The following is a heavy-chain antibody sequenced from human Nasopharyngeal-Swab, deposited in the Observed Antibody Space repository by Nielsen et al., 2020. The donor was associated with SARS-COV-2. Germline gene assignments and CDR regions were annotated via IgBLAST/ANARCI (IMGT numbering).Heavy chain of an antibody. Sequence: GGSLRLSCAASGFIFSSYAMSWVRQAPGKGLEWVSAISGSGGSTYYADSVKGRFTISRDNSKNTLYLQMNSLRAEDTAVYYCAKSVAAAGPDYYYGLDVWGQGTTVTVSS. CDR2: ISGSGGST. CDR1: GFIFSSYA. J-gene: IGHJ6*02. CDR3: AKSVAAAGPDYYYGLDV. D-gene: IGHD6-13*01. V-gene: IGHV3-23*01.